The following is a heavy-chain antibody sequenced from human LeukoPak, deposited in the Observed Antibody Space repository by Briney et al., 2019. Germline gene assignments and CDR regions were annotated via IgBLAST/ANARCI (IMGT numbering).Heavy chain of an antibody. Sequence: SVKVSCKASGGTFSSYAISWVRQAPGQGLEWMGGIIPIFGTANYAQKFQGRVTITTDESTSTAYMELSSLRSEDTAVYYCADTHGDYGDSNSDYWGQGTLVTVSS. J-gene: IGHJ4*02. CDR1: GGTFSSYA. D-gene: IGHD4-17*01. CDR2: IIPIFGTA. CDR3: ADTHGDYGDSNSDY. V-gene: IGHV1-69*05.